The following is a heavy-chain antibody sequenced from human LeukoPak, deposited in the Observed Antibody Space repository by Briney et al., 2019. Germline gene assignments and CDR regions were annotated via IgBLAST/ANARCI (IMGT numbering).Heavy chain of an antibody. CDR2: IYYSGST. CDR1: GGSISSYY. CDR3: ARGRSPHNWNYVGFDY. V-gene: IGHV4-59*01. J-gene: IGHJ4*02. D-gene: IGHD1-7*01. Sequence: SETLSLTCTVSGGSISSYYWSWIRQPPGKGLEWIGYIYYSGSTNHNPSLKSRVTISVDTSKNQFSLKLSSVTAADTAVYYCARGRSPHNWNYVGFDYWGQGTLVTVSS.